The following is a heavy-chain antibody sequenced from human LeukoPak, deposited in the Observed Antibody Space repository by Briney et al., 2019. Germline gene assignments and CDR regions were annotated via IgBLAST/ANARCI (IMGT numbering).Heavy chain of an antibody. J-gene: IGHJ4*02. D-gene: IGHD2-2*01. CDR3: AKDLSGYCSTSCYDS. Sequence: PGGSLRLSCAASGFTFSSYGMHWVRQAPGKVLEWVAFIRYDGSNKYYADSVKGRFTISRDNSKNTLYLQMNSLRAEDTAVYYCAKDLSGYCSTSCYDSWGQGTLVTVSS. CDR1: GFTFSSYG. CDR2: IRYDGSNK. V-gene: IGHV3-30*02.